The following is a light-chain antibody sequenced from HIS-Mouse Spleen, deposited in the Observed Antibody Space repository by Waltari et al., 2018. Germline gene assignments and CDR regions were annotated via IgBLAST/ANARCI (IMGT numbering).Light chain of an antibody. Sequence: SYELTQPPSVSVFPGQTARITCSGVAFPKNYAYWYLQKPGQAPVLVIYEDSKRPSGIPERFSGSSSGTMATLTISGAQVEDEADYYCYSTDSSGNHRVFGGGTKLTVL. CDR2: EDS. CDR3: YSTDSSGNHRV. V-gene: IGLV3-10*01. J-gene: IGLJ2*01. CDR1: AFPKNY.